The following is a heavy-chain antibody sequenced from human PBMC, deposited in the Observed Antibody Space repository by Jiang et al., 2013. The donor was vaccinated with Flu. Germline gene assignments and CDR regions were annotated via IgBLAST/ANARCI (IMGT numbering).Heavy chain of an antibody. Sequence: VKPSETLSLTCRVSGDSISGSIYYWAWVRQPPGKGLEWIGTIYYSGSSNYNPSLKSRVTMSVDTSKNQFSLKLSSATAADTAMYYCARRKSRSFDYWGQGALVAVSS. V-gene: IGHV4-39*01. D-gene: IGHD6-6*01. J-gene: IGHJ4*02. CDR2: IYYSGSS. CDR3: ARRKSRSFDY. CDR1: GDSISGSIYY.